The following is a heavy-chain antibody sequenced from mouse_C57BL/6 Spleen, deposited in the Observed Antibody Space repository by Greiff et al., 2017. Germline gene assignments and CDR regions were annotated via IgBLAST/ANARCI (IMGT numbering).Heavy chain of an antibody. D-gene: IGHD3-2*02. CDR2: ISSGGSYT. Sequence: DVKLVESGGDLVKPGGSLKLSCAASGFTFSSYGMSWVRQTPDKRLEWVATISSGGSYTYYPDSVKGRFTISRDNAKNTLYLQMSSLKSEDTAMYYCARLDSSGYRAMDYWGQGTSVTVSS. CDR3: ARLDSSGYRAMDY. CDR1: GFTFSSYG. V-gene: IGHV5-6*02. J-gene: IGHJ4*01.